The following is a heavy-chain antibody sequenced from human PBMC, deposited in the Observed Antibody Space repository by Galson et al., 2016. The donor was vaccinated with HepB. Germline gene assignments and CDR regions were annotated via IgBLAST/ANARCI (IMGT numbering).Heavy chain of an antibody. D-gene: IGHD1-26*01. V-gene: IGHV2-5*02. Sequence: PALVKPTQTLTLTCAFSGFSLKTGGTGVGWIRQPPGAALEWLSLIYWDSDKRYRPSLKNRLTISKDTSKNQVVLTMTNMDPADTGTYYCAKMSVGATRRGPDYWGQGALVTVSS. CDR1: GFSLKTGGTG. J-gene: IGHJ4*02. CDR2: IYWDSDK. CDR3: AKMSVGATRRGPDY.